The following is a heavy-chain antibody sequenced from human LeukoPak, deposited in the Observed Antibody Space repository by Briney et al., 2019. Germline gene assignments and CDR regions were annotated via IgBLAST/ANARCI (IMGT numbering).Heavy chain of an antibody. CDR3: KGENWFDP. V-gene: IGHV3-73*01. Sequence: GGSLRLSCAASGFTFSGSAMHWVRQASGKGLEWVGRIRSKANSYATAYAASVKGRFTISRDDSKNTAYLQMNSLKTEDTAVYYCKGENWFDPWGQGTLVTVSS. CDR2: IRSKANSYAT. CDR1: GFTFSGSA. D-gene: IGHD3-16*01. J-gene: IGHJ5*02.